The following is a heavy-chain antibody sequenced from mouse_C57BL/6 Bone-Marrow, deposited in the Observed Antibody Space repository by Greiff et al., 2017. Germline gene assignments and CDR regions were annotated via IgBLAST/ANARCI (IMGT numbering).Heavy chain of an antibody. J-gene: IGHJ2*01. V-gene: IGHV1-69*01. D-gene: IGHD2-3*01. CDR3: ARGLLSFDY. CDR1: GYTFTSYW. CDR2: IDPSDSHT. Sequence: QVQLQQPGAELVMPGASVKLSCKASGYTFTSYWMHWVKQRPGQGLEWIGEIDPSDSHTNYNQKFKGKSTLTVDKSSSTAYMQLSSLTSEDSAVYYCARGLLSFDYWGQGTTLTDSS.